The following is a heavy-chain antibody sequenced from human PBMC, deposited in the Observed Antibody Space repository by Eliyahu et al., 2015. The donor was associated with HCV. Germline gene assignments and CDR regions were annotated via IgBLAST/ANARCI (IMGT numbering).Heavy chain of an antibody. Sequence: QVQLVESGGGVVQPGRSLRXSCAAXGXTFSSYGMHWVRQAPGKGLEWVAVISYDGSNKYYADSVKGRFTISRDNSKNTLYLQMNSLRAEDTAVYYCAKDLALGWSYFDYWGQGTLVTVSS. CDR3: AKDLALGWSYFDY. CDR2: ISYDGSNK. D-gene: IGHD6-19*01. CDR1: GXTFSSYG. V-gene: IGHV3-30*18. J-gene: IGHJ4*02.